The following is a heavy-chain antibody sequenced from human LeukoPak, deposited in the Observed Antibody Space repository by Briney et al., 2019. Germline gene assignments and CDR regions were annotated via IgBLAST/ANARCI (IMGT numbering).Heavy chain of an antibody. V-gene: IGHV3-23*01. CDR1: GFTFSSYA. J-gene: IGHJ4*02. Sequence: GGSLTLSCAASGFTFSSYAMSWVRQAPGKGLEWVSAISGSGGSTYYADSVKGRFTISRDNSKNTLYLQMNSLRAEDTAVYYCAKAAYSGYYSGYFDYWGQGALVTVSS. CDR2: ISGSGGST. D-gene: IGHD3-22*01. CDR3: AKAAYSGYYSGYFDY.